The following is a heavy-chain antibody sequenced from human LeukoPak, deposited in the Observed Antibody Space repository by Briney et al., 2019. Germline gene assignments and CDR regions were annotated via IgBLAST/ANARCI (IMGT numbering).Heavy chain of an antibody. CDR2: IHHTGRT. V-gene: IGHV4-4*02. CDR3: ARNGYYSSDY. J-gene: IGHJ4*02. CDR1: GGPITNDNW. D-gene: IGHD4-17*01. Sequence: SGTLSLTCVVSGGPITNDNWWNWVRQPPGKGLEWIGEIHHTGRTSYNPSLKSRVTISVDKSKNKFSLKVTSVTAADTAVYYCARNGYYSSDYWGQGTLVTVSS.